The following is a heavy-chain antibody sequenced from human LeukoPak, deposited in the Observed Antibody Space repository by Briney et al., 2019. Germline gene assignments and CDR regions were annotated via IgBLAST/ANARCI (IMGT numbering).Heavy chain of an antibody. CDR2: IIPILGIA. CDR3: ARDYGDYDYYFDY. CDR1: GYTFTGYH. J-gene: IGHJ4*02. Sequence: ASVKVSCKASGYTFTGYHVHWVRQAPGQGLEWMGRIIPILGIANYAQKFQGRVTITADKSTSTAYMELSSLRSEDTAVYYCARDYGDYDYYFDYWGQGTLVTVSS. V-gene: IGHV1-69*04. D-gene: IGHD4-17*01.